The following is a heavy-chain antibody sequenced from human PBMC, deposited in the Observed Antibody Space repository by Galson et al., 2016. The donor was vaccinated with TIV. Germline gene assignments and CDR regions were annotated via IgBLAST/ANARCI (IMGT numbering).Heavy chain of an antibody. J-gene: IGHJ6*02. CDR1: GGTFSSYV. CDR3: ATDRNTAFDAYHYYYGMDV. Sequence: SVKVSCKASGGTFSSYVFNWVRLAPGQGLEWMGGIIPLFRTTNYAQKFQGRVTITADKSTNTAYMELNSLKYGDTAVYYCATDRNTAFDAYHYYYGMDVWGQRTTVIVSS. CDR2: IIPLFRTT. V-gene: IGHV1-69*06. D-gene: IGHD3-16*01.